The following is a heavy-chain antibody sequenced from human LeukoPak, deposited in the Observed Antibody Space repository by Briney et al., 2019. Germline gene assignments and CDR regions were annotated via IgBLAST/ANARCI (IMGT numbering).Heavy chain of an antibody. CDR3: AKSPRWLPYFDY. D-gene: IGHD6-19*01. V-gene: IGHV3-23*01. Sequence: GSLRLSCATSGFTFSSYAMSWVRQAPGKGLEWVSAISGSGGSTYYADSVKGRFTTSRDNSKNTLYLQMNSLRAEDTAVYYCAKSPRWLPYFDYWGQGTLVTVSS. CDR2: ISGSGGST. J-gene: IGHJ4*02. CDR1: GFTFSSYA.